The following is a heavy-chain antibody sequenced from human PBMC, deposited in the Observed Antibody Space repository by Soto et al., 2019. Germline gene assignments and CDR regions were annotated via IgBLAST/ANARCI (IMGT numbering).Heavy chain of an antibody. CDR1: GGLFSSYA. CDR2: IIPVFGTP. Sequence: QEQLVQSGAEVKRPGSSVKVSCNDSGGLFSSYAISWVRQVPGQGLEWMGGIIPVFGTPYYAQKFQGRVTISADESTNTAYLELSSLTSGDTAMYYCARGDSPYVWFNEFWGPGSLVTVSS. J-gene: IGHJ4*02. D-gene: IGHD3-16*01. V-gene: IGHV1-69*01. CDR3: ARGDSPYVWFNEF.